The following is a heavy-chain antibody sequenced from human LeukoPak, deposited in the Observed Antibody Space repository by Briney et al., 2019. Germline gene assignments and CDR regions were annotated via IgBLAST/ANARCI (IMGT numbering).Heavy chain of an antibody. CDR3: ARDKLEGLEWFSYYMDV. V-gene: IGHV4-61*02. D-gene: IGHD3-3*01. CDR2: VYNSGST. CDR1: GGSISRGSYY. Sequence: SQTLSLTCIVSGGSISRGSYYWNWIRQPAGKGLEWMGRVYNSGSTNYNPSLKSRVTISTDMSKNQFSLKLSSVTAADTAVYYCARDKLEGLEWFSYYMDVWGKGTTVTVSS. J-gene: IGHJ6*03.